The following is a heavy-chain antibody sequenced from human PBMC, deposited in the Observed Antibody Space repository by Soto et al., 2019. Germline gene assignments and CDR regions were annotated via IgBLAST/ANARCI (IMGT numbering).Heavy chain of an antibody. CDR1: GYTFTRYG. J-gene: IGHJ6*02. Sequence: QVQLVQSGAEVKNPGASVKVSCKASGYTFTRYGIGWARQAPGQGLEWMGWINTYNGNTNYAQNVQGRGNLTTDTSTITAYMELRRLGSNDTAIYYCAMVDVYVTPSPQDVWGQGTTVIVSS. D-gene: IGHD3-16*01. CDR2: INTYNGNT. V-gene: IGHV1-18*01. CDR3: AMVDVYVTPSPQDV.